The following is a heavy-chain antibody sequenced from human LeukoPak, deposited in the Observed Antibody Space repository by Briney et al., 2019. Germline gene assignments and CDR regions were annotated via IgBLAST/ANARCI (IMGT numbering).Heavy chain of an antibody. J-gene: IGHJ6*03. V-gene: IGHV1-2*02. D-gene: IGHD3-3*01. CDR1: GYTFTGYY. Sequence: ASVKVSCKASGYTFTGYYMHWVRQAPGQGLEWMGWINPNSGGTNYAQKFQGRVTMTRDTSISTAYMELSRLRSDDTAVYYCARDLKYYDFWSGLISNYYYYMDVWGKGTRSPSP. CDR2: INPNSGGT. CDR3: ARDLKYYDFWSGLISNYYYYMDV.